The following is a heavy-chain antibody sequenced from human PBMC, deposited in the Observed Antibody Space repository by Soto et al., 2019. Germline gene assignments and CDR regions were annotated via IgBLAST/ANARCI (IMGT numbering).Heavy chain of an antibody. CDR1: GYTFTGYY. CDR3: ARTLLLSDGMDV. V-gene: IGHV1-2*04. Sequence: ASVKVSCKASGYTFTGYYMHWVRQAPGQGLEWMGWINPNSGGTNYAQKFQGWVTMTRDTSISTAYMELSRLRSDDTAVYYCARTLLLSDGMDVWGQGTTVTVSS. D-gene: IGHD3-10*01. J-gene: IGHJ6*02. CDR2: INPNSGGT.